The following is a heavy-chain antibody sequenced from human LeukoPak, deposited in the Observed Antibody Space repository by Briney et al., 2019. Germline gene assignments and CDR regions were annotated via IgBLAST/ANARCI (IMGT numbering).Heavy chain of an antibody. CDR3: ARASLYDNSAYYLDY. CDR1: GFNFDDYV. J-gene: IGHJ4*02. V-gene: IGHV3-20*04. Sequence: GGSLRLSCAASGFNFDDYVMSWVRQAPGKGLEWVSGVNWNGGSTGYADSVKGRFTISRDNAKNSLYLQMNSLRAEDTALYYCARASLYDNSAYYLDYWGQGTLVTVSS. CDR2: VNWNGGST. D-gene: IGHD3-22*01.